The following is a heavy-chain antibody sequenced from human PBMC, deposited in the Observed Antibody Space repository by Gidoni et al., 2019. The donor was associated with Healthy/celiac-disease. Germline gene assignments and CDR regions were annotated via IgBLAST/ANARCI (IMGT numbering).Heavy chain of an antibody. V-gene: IGHV6-1*01. CDR1: GDSVPSHRAA. CDR2: TYYRSKWYN. D-gene: IGHD3-22*01. CDR3: AREDDSSGYMVADAFDI. J-gene: IGHJ3*02. Sequence: QVQLQQSGPGLVKPSQTLSLTCAISGDSVPSHRAAWNWIRQSPSRGLEWLGRTYYRSKWYNDYAVSVKSRITINPDTSKNQFSLQLNSVTPEDTAVYYCAREDDSSGYMVADAFDIWGQGTMVTVSS.